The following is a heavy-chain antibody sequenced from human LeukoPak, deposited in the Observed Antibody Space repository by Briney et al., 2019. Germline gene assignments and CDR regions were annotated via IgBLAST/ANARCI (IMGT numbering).Heavy chain of an antibody. D-gene: IGHD3-10*01. Sequence: RASETLSLTCTVSGGSISSSSYYWGWIRQPPGKGLEWIGSIYYSGTTYPNPSLKSRVTISVDTSKNQFSLKLSSVTAADTAVYYCARQPKSCAPGIFITGKACWFDPWGQGTLVTVSP. CDR3: ARQPKSCAPGIFITGKACWFDP. V-gene: IGHV4-39*01. J-gene: IGHJ5*02. CDR2: IYYSGTT. CDR1: GGSISSSSYY.